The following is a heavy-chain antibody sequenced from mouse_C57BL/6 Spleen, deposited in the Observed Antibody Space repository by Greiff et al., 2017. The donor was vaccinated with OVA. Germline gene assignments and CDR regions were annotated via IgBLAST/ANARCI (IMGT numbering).Heavy chain of an antibody. D-gene: IGHD1-1*01. J-gene: IGHJ2*01. V-gene: IGHV1-50*01. CDR3: ARKSATVVAPYFDY. Sequence: VQLQQPGAELVKPGASVKLSCKASGYTFTSYWMQWVKQRPGQGLEWIGEIDPSDSYTNYNQKFKGKATLTVDTSSSTAYMQLSSLTSEDSAVYYGARKSATVVAPYFDYWGQGTTLTVSS. CDR2: IDPSDSYT. CDR1: GYTFTSYW.